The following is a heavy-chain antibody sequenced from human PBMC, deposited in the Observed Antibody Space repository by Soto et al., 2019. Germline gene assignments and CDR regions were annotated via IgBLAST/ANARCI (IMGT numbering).Heavy chain of an antibody. V-gene: IGHV4-59*08. CDR3: ARLGYSSSKDYYYYYMDV. Sequence: SETLSLTCTVSGGSISSYYWSWIRQPPGKGLEWIGYIYYSGSTNYNPSLKSRVTISVDTSKNQFSLKLSSVTAADTAVYYCARLGYSSSKDYYYYYMDVWGKGTTVTVSS. J-gene: IGHJ6*03. CDR2: IYYSGST. D-gene: IGHD6-6*01. CDR1: GGSISSYY.